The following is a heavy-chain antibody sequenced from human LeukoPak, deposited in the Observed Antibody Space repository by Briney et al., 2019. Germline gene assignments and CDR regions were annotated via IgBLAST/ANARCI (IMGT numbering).Heavy chain of an antibody. V-gene: IGHV3-30-3*01. CDR3: ARGPPVYSSGWPETDY. J-gene: IGHJ4*02. CDR1: GFTFSSYA. Sequence: GGSLRLSCAASGFTFSSYAMHWVRQAPGKGLEWVAVISYDGSNKYYADSVKGRFTISRDNSKNTLCLQMNSLRAEDTAVYYCARGPPVYSSGWPETDYWGQGTLVTVSS. D-gene: IGHD6-19*01. CDR2: ISYDGSNK.